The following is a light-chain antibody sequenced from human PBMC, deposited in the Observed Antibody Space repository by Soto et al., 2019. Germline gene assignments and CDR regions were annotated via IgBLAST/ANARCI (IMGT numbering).Light chain of an antibody. CDR2: DVT. J-gene: IGLJ3*02. V-gene: IGLV2-11*01. CDR1: SSDVGGYNY. CDR3: CSYGAR. Sequence: QSVLTQPRSVSGSPGQSVAISCTGTSSDVGGYNYVSWYQKHPGKAPKLVIFDVTKRPSGVPDRFSGSKSGNMASLTISGLRSEDEADYYCCSYGARFGGGTKLTVL.